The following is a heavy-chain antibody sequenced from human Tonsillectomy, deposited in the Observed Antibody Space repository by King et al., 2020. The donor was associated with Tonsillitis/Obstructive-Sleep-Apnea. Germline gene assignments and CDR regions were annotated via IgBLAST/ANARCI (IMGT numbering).Heavy chain of an antibody. D-gene: IGHD4-17*01. Sequence: VQLVESGGGVVQPGRSLRLSCAASGFTFSRYAMHWVRQAPGKGLEWVAVIAYDASTKYYADSVKGRFTISRDNSKNTLYLQANSLRSEDTAVYFCAREAGDYDLYFDYWGQGTLVTVSS. CDR1: GFTFSRYA. V-gene: IGHV3-30*04. CDR3: AREAGDYDLYFDY. J-gene: IGHJ4*02. CDR2: IAYDASTK.